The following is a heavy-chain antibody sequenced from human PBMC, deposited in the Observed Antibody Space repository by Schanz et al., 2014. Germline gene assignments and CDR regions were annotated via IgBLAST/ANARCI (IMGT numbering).Heavy chain of an antibody. CDR2: INPRSCTT. CDR3: ARGGFCDSTSFDS. V-gene: IGHV1-46*01. D-gene: IGHD2-2*01. Sequence: QVQLVQSGAEVKKPGASVKVSCKASGYTFTSYYIHWVRQAPGQGLEWMGKINPRSCTTRIAQNFQGRLTVTRDTATSTVNMELTGLRSEDTSVYYCARGGFCDSTSFDSWGQGTLVTVSS. J-gene: IGHJ4*02. CDR1: GYTFTSYY.